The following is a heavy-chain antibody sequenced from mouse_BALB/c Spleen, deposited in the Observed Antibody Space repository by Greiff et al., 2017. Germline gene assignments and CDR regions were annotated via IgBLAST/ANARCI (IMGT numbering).Heavy chain of an antibody. V-gene: IGHV1-7*01. CDR1: GYTFTSYW. CDR2: INPSTGYT. CDR3: ARKGGDAFDY. J-gene: IGHJ2*01. D-gene: IGHD3-3*01. Sequence: VKLLESGAELAKPGASVKMSCKASGYTFTSYWMHWVKQRPGQGLEWIGYINPSTGYTEYNQKFKDKAKLTADKSSSTAYMQLSSLTSEDSEVYYCARKGGDAFDYWGQGTTLTVSS.